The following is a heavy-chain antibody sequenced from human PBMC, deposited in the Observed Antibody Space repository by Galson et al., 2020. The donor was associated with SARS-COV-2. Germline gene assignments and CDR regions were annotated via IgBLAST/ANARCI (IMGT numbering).Heavy chain of an antibody. V-gene: IGHV4-38-2*01. J-gene: IGHJ2*01. CDR1: DYSNSSGYN. D-gene: IGHD3-9*01. Sequence: SETLSLTCAVSDYSNSSGYNWGRLRQPQGKGLEWIGRILHRGNTYYNPSLKSRVSISVDKSRNHFSRQLGSVTAADTAVYYCAIHARGILAHKPCWYFDVCGRGTLDTVSS. CDR3: AIHARGILAHKPCWYFDV. CDR2: ILHRGNT.